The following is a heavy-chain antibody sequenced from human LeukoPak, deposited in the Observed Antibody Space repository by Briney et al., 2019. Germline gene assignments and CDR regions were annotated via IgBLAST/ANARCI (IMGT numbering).Heavy chain of an antibody. J-gene: IGHJ4*02. V-gene: IGHV5-51*03. CDR3: ARVLRYFDWLFPQLYYFDY. D-gene: IGHD3-9*01. CDR1: GYSFTSYW. CDR2: IYPGNSDT. Sequence: KPGESLQISCKGSGYSFTSYWIGWVLQMPGKGLEWMGIIYPGNSDTRYSPSFQGQVTISADKSISTAYLQWSSLKASDTAMYYCARVLRYFDWLFPQLYYFDYWGQGTLVTVSS.